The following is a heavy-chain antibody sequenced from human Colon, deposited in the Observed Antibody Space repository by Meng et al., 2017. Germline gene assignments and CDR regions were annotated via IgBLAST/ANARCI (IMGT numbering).Heavy chain of an antibody. Sequence: VQRQQSGPGLVKPSQTLPPPWAISGDSVSSNDATLNWIRQSPSRGLEWLGRTFYRAKWISDYAVSLESRITINPDTSKNQFTLQLNSVTPEDTAVYYCARLVGNSWLPDWGQGTLVTVSS. V-gene: IGHV6-1*01. CDR2: TFYRAKWIS. CDR1: GDSVSSNDAT. J-gene: IGHJ4*02. CDR3: ARLVGNSWLPD. D-gene: IGHD6-13*01.